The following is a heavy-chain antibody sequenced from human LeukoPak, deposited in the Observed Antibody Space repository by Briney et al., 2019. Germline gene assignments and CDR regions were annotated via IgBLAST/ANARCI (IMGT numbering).Heavy chain of an antibody. CDR3: ARVRGSGLNLDY. D-gene: IGHD1-14*01. CDR1: GFTFSSYW. V-gene: IGHV3-7*01. Sequence: GGSLRLSCAASGFTFSSYWMSWARQAPGKGLEWVANINQDGSEKHYVDSVKGRFTISRDNAKKSLYLQMNSLRAEDTAVYYCARVRGSGLNLDYWGQGTLVTVSS. J-gene: IGHJ4*02. CDR2: INQDGSEK.